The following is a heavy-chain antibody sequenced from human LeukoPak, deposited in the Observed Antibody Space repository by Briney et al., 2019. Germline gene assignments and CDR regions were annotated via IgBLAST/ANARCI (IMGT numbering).Heavy chain of an antibody. J-gene: IGHJ4*02. CDR3: ARGGGTIVVVVAARYRPFDY. Sequence: SETLSLTCAVYGGSFSGYYWSWIRQPPGKGLEWIGEINHSGSTNYNPSLKSRVTISVDTSKNQFSLKLSSVTAADTAAYYCARGGGTIVVVVAARYRPFDYWGQGTLVTVSS. CDR1: GGSFSGYY. CDR2: INHSGST. D-gene: IGHD2-15*01. V-gene: IGHV4-34*01.